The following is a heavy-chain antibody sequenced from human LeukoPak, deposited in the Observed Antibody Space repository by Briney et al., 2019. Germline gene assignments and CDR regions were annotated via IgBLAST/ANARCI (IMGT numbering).Heavy chain of an antibody. Sequence: SETLSLTCTVSGGSISDYYWSWIRQPPGKGLEWIGYIYYSERPNYNPSLKSRVTISIDTSKNQFSLKLTSLTAADTAVYYCARRGGSPLGAFDIWAQGTMVTVSS. V-gene: IGHV4-59*01. D-gene: IGHD1-26*01. CDR2: IYYSERP. J-gene: IGHJ3*02. CDR3: ARRGGSPLGAFDI. CDR1: GGSISDYY.